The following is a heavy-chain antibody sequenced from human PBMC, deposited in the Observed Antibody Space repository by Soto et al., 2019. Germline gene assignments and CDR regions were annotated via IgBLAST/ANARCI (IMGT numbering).Heavy chain of an antibody. CDR3: FFQAEDGIRDTVPVSAFLLNRSSDL. D-gene: IGHD2-15*01. J-gene: IGHJ2*01. Sequence: GKVLEWVSAISGRRGRTYYADSGKGRVTISRDTSKNTLYLQMNSLRAEDTAVYYFFFQAEDGIRDTVPVSAFLLNRSSDL. CDR2: ISGRRGRT. V-gene: IGHV3-23*01.